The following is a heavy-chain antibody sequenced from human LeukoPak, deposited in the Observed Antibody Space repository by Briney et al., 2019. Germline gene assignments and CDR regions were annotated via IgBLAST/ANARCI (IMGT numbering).Heavy chain of an antibody. CDR2: INHRGIT. V-gene: IGHV4-34*01. CDR1: GGSFSDYY. Sequence: SETLSLTCVVYGGSFSDYYWSWIRQPPGKGLEWIGEINHRGITNYNPSLTSRVTISVDTSKNQFSLNLTSLTAADTAVYYCARRSTSCLDYWGQGTLVNVSS. J-gene: IGHJ4*02. CDR3: ARRSTSCLDY. D-gene: IGHD2-2*01.